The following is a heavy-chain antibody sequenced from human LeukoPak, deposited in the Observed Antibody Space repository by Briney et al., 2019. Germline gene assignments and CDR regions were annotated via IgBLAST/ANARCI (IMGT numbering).Heavy chain of an antibody. V-gene: IGHV3-48*01. CDR3: ARGGTYYYDSCGYY. CDR1: GFTFSSYS. CDR2: ISSSSSTI. J-gene: IGHJ4*02. Sequence: GGSLRLSCSASGFTFSSYSMNWVRQAPGKGLEWVSYISSSSSTIYYADSVKGRFTISRDNSKNTLYLQMISLRPEDTAVYYCARGGTYYYDSCGYYWGQGTLVTVSS. D-gene: IGHD3-22*01.